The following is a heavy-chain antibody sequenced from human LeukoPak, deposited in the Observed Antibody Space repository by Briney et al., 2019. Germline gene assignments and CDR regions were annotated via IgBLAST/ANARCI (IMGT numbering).Heavy chain of an antibody. Sequence: GSLRLSCAASGFTFSSYWMHWVRQAPGKGLVWVSRINSDGSSTSYADSVKGRFTISRDNAKNTLYLQMNSLRAEDTAVYYCARAANWDDAFDIWGQGTMVTVSS. CDR3: ARAANWDDAFDI. J-gene: IGHJ3*02. V-gene: IGHV3-74*01. CDR2: INSDGSST. CDR1: GFTFSSYW. D-gene: IGHD7-27*01.